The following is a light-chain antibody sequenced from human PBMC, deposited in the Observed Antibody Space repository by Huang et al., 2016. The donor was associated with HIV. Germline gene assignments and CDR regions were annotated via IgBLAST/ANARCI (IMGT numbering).Light chain of an antibody. V-gene: IGKV1-39*01. CDR1: QSISSY. CDR3: QQSYSTPKT. Sequence: DIQMNQSPSSLSVFVGDRVTITCWASQSISSYLNWYQQKPGKAPKLLIYAASHLQSGVPSRFSCSGSGTDFTLTISSLQPEDFATYYCQQSYSTPKTFGPGTKVDIK. J-gene: IGKJ3*01. CDR2: AAS.